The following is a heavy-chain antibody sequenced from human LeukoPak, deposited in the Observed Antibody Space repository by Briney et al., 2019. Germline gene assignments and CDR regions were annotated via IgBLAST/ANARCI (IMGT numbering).Heavy chain of an antibody. J-gene: IGHJ6*03. CDR1: GYTFSGFY. Sequence: ASVKVSCKASGYTFSGFYIHWVRQAPGQGLEWMGIINPSGGSTSYAQKFQGRVTMTRDMSTSTVYMELSSLRSEDTAVYYCASPPVPQAAAITPGYFYYYMDVWGKGTTVTVSS. CDR3: ASPPVPQAAAITPGYFYYYMDV. CDR2: INPSGGST. D-gene: IGHD6-13*01. V-gene: IGHV1-46*01.